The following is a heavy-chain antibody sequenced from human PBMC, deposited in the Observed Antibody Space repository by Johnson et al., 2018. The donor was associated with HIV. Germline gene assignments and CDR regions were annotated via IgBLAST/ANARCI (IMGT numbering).Heavy chain of an antibody. CDR1: GFTFSSYA. Sequence: VQLVESGGGVVQPGGSLRLSCAASGFTFSSYAMHWVRQAPGKGLEYVSAISSNGGSTYYANSVKGRFTISRDNSKNTLHLQMNSLRAEDTAVYYCARDCTGGVCLNDAFDIWGQGTMVTVSS. J-gene: IGHJ3*02. D-gene: IGHD2-8*02. V-gene: IGHV3-64*01. CDR2: ISSNGGST. CDR3: ARDCTGGVCLNDAFDI.